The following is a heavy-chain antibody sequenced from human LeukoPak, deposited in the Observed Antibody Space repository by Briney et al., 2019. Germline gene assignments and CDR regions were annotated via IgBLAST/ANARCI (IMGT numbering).Heavy chain of an antibody. CDR1: GFTFSSYG. V-gene: IGHV3-30*02. CDR2: IRYDGSNK. Sequence: PGGSLRLSCAASGFTFSSYGMHWVRQAPGKGLEWVAFIRYDGSNKYYADSVKGRFTISRDNSKNTLYPQMNSLRAEDTAVYYCAKDSYGDYEGYYFDYWGQGTLVTVSS. CDR3: AKDSYGDYEGYYFDY. D-gene: IGHD4-17*01. J-gene: IGHJ4*02.